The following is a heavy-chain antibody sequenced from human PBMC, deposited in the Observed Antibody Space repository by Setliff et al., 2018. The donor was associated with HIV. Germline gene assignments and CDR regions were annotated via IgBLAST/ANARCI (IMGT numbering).Heavy chain of an antibody. V-gene: IGHV4-4*07. CDR2: IHTSDTT. CDR1: GVSTSIHY. CDR3: ARGVAAAGMLMDV. Sequence: SETLSLTCTVSGVSTSIHYWVWIRQPAGRGLAWIGRIHTSDTTRYNPSLQSRVAMSVDTSKNQFSLKLTSVSAADTAGYYCARGVAAAGMLMDVWGKGTTVTVSS. J-gene: IGHJ6*03. D-gene: IGHD6-13*01.